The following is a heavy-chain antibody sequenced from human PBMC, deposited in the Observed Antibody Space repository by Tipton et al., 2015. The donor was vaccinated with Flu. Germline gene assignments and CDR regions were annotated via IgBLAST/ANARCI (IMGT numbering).Heavy chain of an antibody. V-gene: IGHV4-4*07. CDR2: IYTSGST. D-gene: IGHD5-12*01. CDR3: ARGGYSGYDRHYFDY. J-gene: IGHJ4*02. CDR1: GGSIGSYY. Sequence: SLTCTVSGGSIGSYYWSWIRQPAGKGLEWIGRIYTSGSTNYNPSLKSRVTMSVDTSKNQFSLKLSSVTAADTAVYYCARGGYSGYDRHYFDYWGQGTLVTVSS.